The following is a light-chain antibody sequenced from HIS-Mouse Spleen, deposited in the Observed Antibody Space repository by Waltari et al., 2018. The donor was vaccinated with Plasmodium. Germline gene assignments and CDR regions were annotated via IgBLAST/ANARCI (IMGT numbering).Light chain of an antibody. CDR2: DAS. CDR1: QDISNY. Sequence: DIQMTQSPPSLSASVGDRVTIPCQASQDISNYLNWYQQKTGKAPKLLIYDASHLETGVPSRFSGSGSGTDFTFTISSLQPEDIATYYCQQYDNLPPLFTFGPGTKVDIK. V-gene: IGKV1-33*01. J-gene: IGKJ3*01. CDR3: QQYDNLPPLFT.